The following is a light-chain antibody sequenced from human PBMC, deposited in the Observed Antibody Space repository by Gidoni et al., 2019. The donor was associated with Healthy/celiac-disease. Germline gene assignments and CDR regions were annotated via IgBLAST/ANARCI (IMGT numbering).Light chain of an antibody. J-gene: IGKJ5*01. CDR2: DAS. CDR1: QSVSSY. V-gene: IGKV3-11*01. Sequence: IVLTHSPATLSLSPGERATLSCRASQSVSSYLAWYQQKPGQAPRLLIHDASNRATGIPARFSGSGSGTDFTLTISSLEPEDFAVYYCQQRSNWPPSITFXQXTRLEIK. CDR3: QQRSNWPPSIT.